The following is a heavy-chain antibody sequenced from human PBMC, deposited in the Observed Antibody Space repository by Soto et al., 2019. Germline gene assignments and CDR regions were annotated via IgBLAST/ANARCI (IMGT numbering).Heavy chain of an antibody. CDR2: IWYDGTNK. CDR3: ARDPSYCTGGSCLAFDY. D-gene: IGHD2-15*01. CDR1: GFTFSSYG. V-gene: IGHV3-33*01. J-gene: IGHJ4*02. Sequence: QVQLLESGGGVVQPGRSLRLSCAASGFTFSSYGMHWVRQAPGKGLEWVAVIWYDGTNKYYADSVKGRFTISRDNSKKPLYLQMNSLGAEDTAVYYCARDPSYCTGGSCLAFDYWGQGTPVTVSS.